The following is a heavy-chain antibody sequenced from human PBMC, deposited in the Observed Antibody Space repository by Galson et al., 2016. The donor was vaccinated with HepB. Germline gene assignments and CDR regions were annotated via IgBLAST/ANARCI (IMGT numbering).Heavy chain of an antibody. CDR3: ARAAGHGHYGSGSRFDY. J-gene: IGHJ4*02. D-gene: IGHD3-10*01. V-gene: IGHV3-21*01. CDR1: GFTFKSYS. CDR2: ISTSSSYI. Sequence: SLRLSCAASGFTFKSYSMNWVRQAPGKGLEWVSYISTSSSYIFYADSVKGRFTISRDNAKNSLQLRMNSLRAEDTAVYYCARAAGHGHYGSGSRFDYWGQGTLVTVSS.